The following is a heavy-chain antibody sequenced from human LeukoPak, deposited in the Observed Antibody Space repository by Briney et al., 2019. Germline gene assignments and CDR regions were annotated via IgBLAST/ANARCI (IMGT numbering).Heavy chain of an antibody. D-gene: IGHD6-19*01. Sequence: GRSLRLSCAASGFTFSNYGMHWVRQAPGKGLEWVAVIWYDGSNRYYADSVKGRFTISRDNSKNTLYLQMNSLRAEDTAVYYCAKDIQEYSSGWYVDYLGQGTLVTVSS. CDR2: IWYDGSNR. CDR1: GFTFSNYG. J-gene: IGHJ4*02. V-gene: IGHV3-33*06. CDR3: AKDIQEYSSGWYVDY.